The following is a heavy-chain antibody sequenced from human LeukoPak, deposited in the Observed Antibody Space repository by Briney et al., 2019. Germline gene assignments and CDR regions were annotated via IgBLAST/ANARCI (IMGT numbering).Heavy chain of an antibody. J-gene: IGHJ4*02. Sequence: ASVKVSCKASGYTFSSYTMNWVRQAPGQGLEWMGWINPNSGGTNYAQKFQGRVTMTRDTSTSTAYMELRSLISDDAAVYYCARGDDYGDYWGLYWGQGTLVNVSS. D-gene: IGHD4-17*01. V-gene: IGHV1-2*02. CDR2: INPNSGGT. CDR1: GYTFSSYT. CDR3: ARGDDYGDYWGLY.